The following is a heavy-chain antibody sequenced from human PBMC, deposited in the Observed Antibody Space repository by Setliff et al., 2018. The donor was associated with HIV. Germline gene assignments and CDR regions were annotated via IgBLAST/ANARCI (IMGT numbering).Heavy chain of an antibody. CDR1: GFTFSSYS. CDR2: TTGTGGST. V-gene: IGHV3-23*01. J-gene: IGHJ4*02. CDR3: ARDHYYGSGSFYY. Sequence: GGSLRLSCAASGFTFSSYSMSWVRQAPGKGLEWVSTTTGTGGSTYYADSVRGRFTVSRDNSRNTLNVHVNSLRAEDTAVYYCARDHYYGSGSFYYWGQGTLVTVSS. D-gene: IGHD3-10*01.